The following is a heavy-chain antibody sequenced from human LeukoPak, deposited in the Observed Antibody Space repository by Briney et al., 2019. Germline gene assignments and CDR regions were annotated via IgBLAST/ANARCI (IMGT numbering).Heavy chain of an antibody. CDR3: AKEVAYYYYMDV. V-gene: IGHV3-23*01. D-gene: IGHD5-12*01. Sequence: HPGGSLRLSCAASGFTFSSYEMNWVRQAPGKGLEWVSYISSGGSTYYADSVKGRFTISRDNSKNTLYLQMNSLRAEDTAVYYCAKEVAYYYYMDVWGKGTTVTISS. J-gene: IGHJ6*03. CDR1: GFTFSSYE. CDR2: ISSGGST.